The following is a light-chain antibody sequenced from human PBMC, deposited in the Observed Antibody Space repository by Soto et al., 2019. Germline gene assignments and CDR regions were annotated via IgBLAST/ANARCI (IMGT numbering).Light chain of an antibody. V-gene: IGKV3D-15*01. J-gene: IGKJ4*01. Sequence: EIVMTKSPATLSVSPGERVTLSCRASQSININLAWYQQRPGQAPRVLIYGASSRASGIPDRFSGSGSGTDLTLTISRLEHDDFAFYYCQQYHNWPPLTFGGGTRVEIK. CDR2: GAS. CDR3: QQYHNWPPLT. CDR1: QSININ.